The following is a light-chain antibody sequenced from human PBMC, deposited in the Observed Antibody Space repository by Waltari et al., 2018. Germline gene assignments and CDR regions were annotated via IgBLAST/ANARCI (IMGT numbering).Light chain of an antibody. CDR1: SSNIGSNY. J-gene: IGLJ2*01. CDR3: AAWDDSLRGPV. Sequence: QSVLTQPPSASGTPGQRVTISCSGSSSNIGSNYVYWYQQLPGTAPKLLIYRNNQRPSGVPERFSGSKSGTSASLASSGLRSEDEADYYCAAWDDSLRGPVFGGGTKLTVL. V-gene: IGLV1-47*01. CDR2: RNN.